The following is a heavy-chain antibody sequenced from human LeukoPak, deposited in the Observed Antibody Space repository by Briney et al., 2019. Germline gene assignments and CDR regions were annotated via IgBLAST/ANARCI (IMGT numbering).Heavy chain of an antibody. CDR1: GDSISSYY. CDR2: IYYSGTT. V-gene: IGHV4-59*12. J-gene: IGHJ3*01. CDR3: ARATSYYDILTGYRELHN. Sequence: SETLSLTCTVSGDSISSYYCSWIRQPPGKGLEWIGYIYYSGTTNYNPSLKSRVTISVDTSKNQFSLKLSSVTAADTAVYYCARATSYYDILTGYRELHNWGQGTMVTVSS. D-gene: IGHD3-9*01.